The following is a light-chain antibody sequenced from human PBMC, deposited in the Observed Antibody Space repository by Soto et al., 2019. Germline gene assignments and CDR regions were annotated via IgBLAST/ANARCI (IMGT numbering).Light chain of an antibody. Sequence: DIQMTQSPSSLSASIGDRVTITCRESQSIAKYLNWYQQKLGKAPKLLIYAASSLQSGVPSRFSGSGSRTDFTLTISSLQTEELAASDCQQSYSTPYTFGQGTKLEIK. CDR3: QQSYSTPYT. J-gene: IGKJ2*01. CDR2: AAS. V-gene: IGKV1-39*01. CDR1: QSIAKY.